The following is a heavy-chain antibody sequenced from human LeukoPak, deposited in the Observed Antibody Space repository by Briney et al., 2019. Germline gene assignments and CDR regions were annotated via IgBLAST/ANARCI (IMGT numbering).Heavy chain of an antibody. J-gene: IGHJ4*02. CDR3: ALTPPDNDYFDY. D-gene: IGHD4-23*01. CDR2: ISAYNGNT. V-gene: IGHV1-18*01. Sequence: GASVKVSCKASGYTFTSYGISWVRQAPGQGLEWMGWISAYNGNTNYAQKLQGRVTMTTDTSTSTAYVELRSLRSDDTAVYYCALTPPDNDYFDYWGQGTLVTVSS. CDR1: GYTFTSYG.